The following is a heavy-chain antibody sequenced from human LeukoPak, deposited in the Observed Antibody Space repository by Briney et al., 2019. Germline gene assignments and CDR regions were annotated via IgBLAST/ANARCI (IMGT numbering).Heavy chain of an antibody. CDR2: ISSSGSTI. Sequence: AGGSLRLSCAASGFTSSDYYMSWIRQAPGKGLEWVSYISSSGSTIYYADSVKGRFTISRDNAKNSLYLQMNSLRAEDTAVYYCAKLATVGAPDYWGQGTLVTVSS. D-gene: IGHD1-26*01. J-gene: IGHJ4*02. V-gene: IGHV3-11*01. CDR1: GFTSSDYY. CDR3: AKLATVGAPDY.